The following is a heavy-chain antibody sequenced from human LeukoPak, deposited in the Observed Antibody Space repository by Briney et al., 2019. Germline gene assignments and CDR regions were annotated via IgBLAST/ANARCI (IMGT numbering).Heavy chain of an antibody. J-gene: IGHJ4*02. CDR3: AILYSTSGSDDY. CDR2: IYPGDSET. V-gene: IGHV5-51*06. CDR1: GYSFTNYW. Sequence: GESLKISCKASGYSFTNYWIAWVRQMPGRGLEWMGIIYPGDSETRYSPSFEGQVTISVDKSSSIAYLQWISLKASDTAMYYCAILYSTSGSDDYWGQGTLVTVSS. D-gene: IGHD6-6*01.